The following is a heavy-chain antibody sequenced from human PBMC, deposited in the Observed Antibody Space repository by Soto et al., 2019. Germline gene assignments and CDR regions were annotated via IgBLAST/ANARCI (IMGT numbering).Heavy chain of an antibody. Sequence: ASVKVSCKASGYTFTSYAMHWVRQAPGQRLEWMGWINAGNGNTKYSQKFQGRVTITRDTSASTAYMELSSLRSEDTAVYYCARGELGYCSITSCYYSYYYGMDVWGQGTTVTVAS. CDR2: INAGNGNT. CDR1: GYTFTSYA. CDR3: ARGELGYCSITSCYYSYYYGMDV. J-gene: IGHJ6*02. D-gene: IGHD2-2*01. V-gene: IGHV1-3*01.